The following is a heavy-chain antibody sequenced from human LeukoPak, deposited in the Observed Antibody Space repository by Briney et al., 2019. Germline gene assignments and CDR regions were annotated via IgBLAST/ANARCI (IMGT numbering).Heavy chain of an antibody. CDR1: GFTFSSYA. Sequence: PGRSLRLSCAASGFTFSSYAMHWVRQAPGKGLEWVAVISYDGGNKYYADSVKGRFTISRDNSKNTLYLQMNSLRAEDTAVYYCARSAQPLRYYYYMDVWGKGTTVTVSS. J-gene: IGHJ6*03. CDR2: ISYDGGNK. V-gene: IGHV3-30*04. CDR3: ARSAQPLRYYYYMDV.